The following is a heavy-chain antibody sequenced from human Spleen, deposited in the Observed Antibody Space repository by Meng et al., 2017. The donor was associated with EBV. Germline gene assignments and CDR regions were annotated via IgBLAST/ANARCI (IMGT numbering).Heavy chain of an antibody. D-gene: IGHD3-22*01. CDR2: INYLGGT. CDR3: ARGSGSVIAMVTPFDH. CDR1: GGSIRSYY. V-gene: IGHV4-59*12. J-gene: IGHJ4*02. Sequence: QVQLQASGPGLVKPSETLSLTCTVSGGSIRSYYWSWIRQPPGKGLEWIGYINYLGGTNYNPSLKSRVSISVDTSKTQFSLKLSSVTSADTAVYFCARGSGSVIAMVTPFDHWGQGALVTVSS.